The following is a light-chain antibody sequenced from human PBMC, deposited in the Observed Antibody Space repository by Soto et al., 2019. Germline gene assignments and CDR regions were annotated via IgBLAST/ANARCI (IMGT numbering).Light chain of an antibody. CDR2: AAS. CDR3: LPYYNYPRT. CDR1: QGINNE. J-gene: IGKJ1*01. V-gene: IGKV1-6*01. Sequence: AIQMTQSPSSLSASVGDRVTMTCRASQGINNELAWYQQKPGKAPKLLIYAASNLHSGVPSRFSGSGSGTDFALTISSLQPEDFATYFCLPYYNYPRTFGQGTKV.